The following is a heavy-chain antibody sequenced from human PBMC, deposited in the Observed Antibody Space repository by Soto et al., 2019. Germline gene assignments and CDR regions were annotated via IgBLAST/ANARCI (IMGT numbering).Heavy chain of an antibody. J-gene: IGHJ4*02. D-gene: IGHD1-26*01. Sequence: EVQLVESGGGLVQPGGSLRLSCAASGFTFSTYSMNWVRQAPGKGLEWVSYISGSSSTIYYADSVKGRFTISRDNAKNSLYLQMKSLRDEDTAVYYCAREVGPINDWGQGTLVTVSS. CDR3: AREVGPIND. CDR2: ISGSSSTI. CDR1: GFTFSTYS. V-gene: IGHV3-48*02.